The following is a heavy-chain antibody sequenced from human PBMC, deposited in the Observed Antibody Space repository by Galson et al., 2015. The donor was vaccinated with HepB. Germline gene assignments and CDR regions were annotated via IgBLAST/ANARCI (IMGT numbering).Heavy chain of an antibody. Sequence: SVKVSCKASGYTFTSYGISWVRQAPGQGLEWMGGISAYNGNTNYAQKLQGRVTMTTDTSTSTAYMALRSLRSDDTAVYYCARGSPRVLRYFDWTRAEYFQHWGQGTLVTVSS. CDR1: GYTFTSYG. J-gene: IGHJ1*01. V-gene: IGHV1-18*01. CDR3: ARGSPRVLRYFDWTRAEYFQH. CDR2: ISAYNGNT. D-gene: IGHD3-9*01.